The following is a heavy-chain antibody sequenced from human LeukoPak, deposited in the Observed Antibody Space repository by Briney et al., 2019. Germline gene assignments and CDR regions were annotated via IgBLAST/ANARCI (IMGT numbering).Heavy chain of an antibody. Sequence: SETLSLTCTVSGGSISSHYWTWIRQSPVKGLEWIGDISNSGSTSYNPSLKSRVTISIDTSKNQFSLKLSSVTAADTAVYYCGRDALVVFFSYYYMDVWGKGTTVTVSS. V-gene: IGHV4-59*11. J-gene: IGHJ6*03. CDR1: GGSISSHY. CDR2: ISNSGST. CDR3: GRDALVVFFSYYYMDV. D-gene: IGHD2-15*01.